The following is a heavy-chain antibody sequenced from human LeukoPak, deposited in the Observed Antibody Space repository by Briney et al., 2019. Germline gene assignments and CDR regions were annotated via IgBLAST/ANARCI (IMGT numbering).Heavy chain of an antibody. CDR1: GGSFSGNY. J-gene: IGHJ4*02. D-gene: IGHD3-10*01. Sequence: EPSETLSLTCAVYGGSFSGNYWSWIRQPPGKGLDWIGEVNHSGSTSYNPSLKSRVTISVDTSKNQFSLKLSSVTAADTAVYYCARLYGSGSYYRHWGQGALVTVSS. CDR3: ARLYGSGSYYRH. CDR2: VNHSGST. V-gene: IGHV4-34*01.